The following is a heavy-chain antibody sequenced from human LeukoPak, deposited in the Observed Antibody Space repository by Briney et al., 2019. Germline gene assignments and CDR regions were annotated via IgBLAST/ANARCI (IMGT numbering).Heavy chain of an antibody. CDR3: ARFDILTGYSYA. D-gene: IGHD3-9*01. Sequence: GGSLRLSCAASGFTFSSYGMHWVRQAPGKGLEWGAFIRYDGSNKYYTDSVKGRFTISRDNSKNTLYLQMNSLRAEDTAVYYCARFDILTGYSYAWGQGTLVTVSS. CDR1: GFTFSSYG. CDR2: IRYDGSNK. V-gene: IGHV3-30*02. J-gene: IGHJ5*02.